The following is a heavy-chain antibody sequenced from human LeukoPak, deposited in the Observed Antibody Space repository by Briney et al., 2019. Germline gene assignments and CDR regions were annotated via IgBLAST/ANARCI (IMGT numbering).Heavy chain of an antibody. J-gene: IGHJ4*02. V-gene: IGHV1-69*06. Sequence: GASVKVSCKASGGTFSSYAISWVRQAPGQGLEWMGGIIPIFGTANYAQKFQGRVTITADKSTSTAYMELSSLRSEDTAVYYCARVPRSVWIVVVTARFDYWGQGTLVTVSS. CDR3: ARVPRSVWIVVVTARFDY. CDR2: IIPIFGTA. CDR1: GGTFSSYA. D-gene: IGHD2-21*02.